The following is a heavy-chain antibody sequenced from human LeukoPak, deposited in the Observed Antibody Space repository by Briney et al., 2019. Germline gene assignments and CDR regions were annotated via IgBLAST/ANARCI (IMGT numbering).Heavy chain of an antibody. J-gene: IGHJ6*03. V-gene: IGHV3-74*01. D-gene: IGHD6-13*01. CDR1: GFTFSSYW. CDR3: ARGSGSSWWYYYYYMDV. Sequence: GGSLRLSCAPSGFTFSSYWMHWVRQAPGKGLVWVSRINSDGSSTSYADSVKGRFTISRDNAKNTLYLQMNSLRAEDTAVYYCARGSGSSWWYYYYYMDVWGKGTTVTVSS. CDR2: INSDGSST.